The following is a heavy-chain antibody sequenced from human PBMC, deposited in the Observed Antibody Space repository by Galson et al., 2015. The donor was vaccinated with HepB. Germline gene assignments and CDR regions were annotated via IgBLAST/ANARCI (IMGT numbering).Heavy chain of an antibody. J-gene: IGHJ4*02. V-gene: IGHV7-4-1*02. CDR2: INTNTGNP. CDR1: GYTFTSYA. CDR3: ARAPKISDYYGSGSYRVRPYYFDY. D-gene: IGHD3-10*01. Sequence: SVKVSCKASGYTFTSYAMNWVRQAPGQGLEWMGWINTNTGNPTYAKGFTGRLVFSLGTSVSTAYLQISSLKAEDTAVYYCARAPKISDYYGSGSYRVRPYYFDYWGQGTLVTVSS.